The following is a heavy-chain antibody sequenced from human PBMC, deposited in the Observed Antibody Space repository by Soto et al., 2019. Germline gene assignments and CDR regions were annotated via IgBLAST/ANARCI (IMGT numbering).Heavy chain of an antibody. CDR2: INPDSGGT. CDR1: GYIFTAYY. J-gene: IGHJ4*02. CDR3: ARDVAGDDYFDY. V-gene: IGHV1-2*02. D-gene: IGHD6-19*01. Sequence: ASVKVSCKASGYIFTAYYMHWVRQASGQGPEWMGWINPDSGGTSYAPKFQGRVTMTRDTSSSTVYMELRRLRSDDTALYYCARDVAGDDYFDYWGQGTLVTVS.